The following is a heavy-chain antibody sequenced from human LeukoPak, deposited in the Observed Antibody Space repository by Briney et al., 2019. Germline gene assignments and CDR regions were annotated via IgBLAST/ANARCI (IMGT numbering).Heavy chain of an antibody. CDR2: IKQDGSEK. Sequence: GGSLRLSCAASGFTFSSYWMSWVRQAPGKGLEWVANIKQDGSEKYYVDSVKGRFTISRDNAKNSLYLQVNSLRAEDMAVYYCARETAMITDYYYYMDVWGKGTTVTVSS. J-gene: IGHJ6*03. D-gene: IGHD5-18*01. CDR3: ARETAMITDYYYYMDV. V-gene: IGHV3-7*01. CDR1: GFTFSSYW.